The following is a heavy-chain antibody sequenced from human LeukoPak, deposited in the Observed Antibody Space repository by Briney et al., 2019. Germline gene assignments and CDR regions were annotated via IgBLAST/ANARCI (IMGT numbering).Heavy chain of an antibody. CDR1: GGSISSSSYY. D-gene: IGHD3-10*01. V-gene: IGHV4-39*01. J-gene: IGHJ4*02. CDR2: IYYSGST. Sequence: SETLSLTCTVSGGSISSSSYYWGWIRQPPGKGLEWIGSIYYSGSTYYNPSLKSRLTISVDTSRDQFSLKLSSVTAADTAVYYCASYGSGNYRFFDSWGQGTLVTVSS. CDR3: ASYGSGNYRFFDS.